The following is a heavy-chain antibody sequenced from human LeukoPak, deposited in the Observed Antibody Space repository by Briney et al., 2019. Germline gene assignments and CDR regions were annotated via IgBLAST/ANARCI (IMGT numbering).Heavy chain of an antibody. D-gene: IGHD3-10*01. J-gene: IGHJ3*01. CDR1: GYRFTDYW. CDR2: IYPDDSDI. Sequence: GESLKISCKGSGYRFTDYWIGWVRQMPGKGLQWMGVIYPDDSDIRYSPSFQGQVTISADKSIITAYLQWSNLKASDTAMYYCARHGRGSRSPNAFDFWGQGTMVTVSS. V-gene: IGHV5-51*01. CDR3: ARHGRGSRSPNAFDF.